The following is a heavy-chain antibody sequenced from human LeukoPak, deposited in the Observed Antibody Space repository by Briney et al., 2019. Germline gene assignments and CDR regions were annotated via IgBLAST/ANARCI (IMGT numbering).Heavy chain of an antibody. J-gene: IGHJ3*02. D-gene: IGHD3-10*01. V-gene: IGHV4-39*07. CDR2: IYYSGST. CDR3: AREMGGITMVRGAFDI. CDR1: GGSISSSSYY. Sequence: SETLSLTCTVSGGSISSSSYYWGWIRQPPGKGLEWIGSIYYSGSTYYNPSLKSRVTISVDTSKNQFSLKLSSVTAADTAVYYCAREMGGITMVRGAFDIWGQGTMVTASS.